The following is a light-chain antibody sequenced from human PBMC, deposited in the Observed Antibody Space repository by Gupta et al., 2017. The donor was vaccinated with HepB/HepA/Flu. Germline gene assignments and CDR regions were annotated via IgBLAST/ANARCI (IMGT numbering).Light chain of an antibody. Sequence: EIVMTQSPATLSVSLGERATLSCRASQSVSSNLAWYQQKPGQTPRLLIYGASARATGIPARFSGSGSGTEFTLTISSLQSEDFAVYYCQQYNNWPPLTVGGGTKVEIK. CDR2: GAS. J-gene: IGKJ4*01. CDR1: QSVSSN. V-gene: IGKV3-15*01. CDR3: QQYNNWPPLT.